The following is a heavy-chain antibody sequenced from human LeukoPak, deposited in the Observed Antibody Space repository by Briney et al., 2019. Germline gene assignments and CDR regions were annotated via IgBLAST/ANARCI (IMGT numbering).Heavy chain of an antibody. Sequence: PGGSLRLSCAASGFTFNNYAMNWVRQAPGKGLEWVSSISGGGETTYYADSVKGRFTISRDNSKNTLYLQMNSLRAEDTAVYYCAKDPPGQWLVAYFDYWGQGTLVTVSS. J-gene: IGHJ4*02. D-gene: IGHD6-19*01. CDR3: AKDPPGQWLVAYFDY. CDR2: ISGGGETT. CDR1: GFTFNNYA. V-gene: IGHV3-23*01.